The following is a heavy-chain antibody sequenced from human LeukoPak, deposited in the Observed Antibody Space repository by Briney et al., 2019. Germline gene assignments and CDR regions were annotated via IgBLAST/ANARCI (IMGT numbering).Heavy chain of an antibody. CDR2: INPNSGGT. CDR3: ATTRYYYDSSGYYYYY. V-gene: IGHV1-2*02. CDR1: GYTFTGYY. J-gene: IGHJ4*02. D-gene: IGHD3-22*01. Sequence: GASVKVSCKASGYTFTGYYMHWVRQAPGQELEWMGWINPNSGGTNYAQKFQGRVTMTRDTSISTAYMELSRLRSDDTAVYYCATTRYYYDSSGYYYYYWGQGTLVTVSS.